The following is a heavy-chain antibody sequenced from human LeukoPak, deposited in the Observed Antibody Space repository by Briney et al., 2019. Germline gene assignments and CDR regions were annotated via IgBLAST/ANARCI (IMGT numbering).Heavy chain of an antibody. Sequence: GGSLRLSCAASGFTFSGSAMHWVRQASGKGLEWVGRIRSKANSYATAYAASVKGRFTISRDDSKNTAYLQMNSLKTEDTAVYYCTRSVAGTGNCFDPWGQGTLVTVSS. CDR2: IRSKANSYAT. CDR1: GFTFSGSA. CDR3: TRSVAGTGNCFDP. V-gene: IGHV3-73*01. J-gene: IGHJ5*02. D-gene: IGHD6-19*01.